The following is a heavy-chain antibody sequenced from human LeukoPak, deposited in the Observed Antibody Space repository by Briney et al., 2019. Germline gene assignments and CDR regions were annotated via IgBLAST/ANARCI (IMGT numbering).Heavy chain of an antibody. V-gene: IGHV3-73*01. CDR1: GFTFSGSA. D-gene: IGHD3-22*01. J-gene: IGHJ4*02. CDR2: IRSKANSYAT. CDR3: TRHEDYYDSSGHFDY. Sequence: AGGSLRLSCAASGFTFSGSAMHWVRQASGKGLEWVGRIRSKANSYATAYAASVKGRFTISRDDSKNTAYLQMNSLKTEDTAVYYCTRHEDYYDSSGHFDYWGQGTLVTVSS.